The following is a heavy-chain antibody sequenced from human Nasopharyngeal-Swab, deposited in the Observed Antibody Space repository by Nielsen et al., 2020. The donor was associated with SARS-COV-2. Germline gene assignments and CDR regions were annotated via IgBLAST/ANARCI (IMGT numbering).Heavy chain of an antibody. Sequence: ETLSLTCTASGFTFSSYWMHWVRQAPGKGLVWVSRIKSDGSSTSYADSVKGRFTISRDNAKNTLYLQMNSLRAEDTAVYYCASPKNYDILTGTNYWGQGTLVTVSS. CDR3: ASPKNYDILTGTNY. CDR2: IKSDGSST. CDR1: GFTFSSYW. J-gene: IGHJ4*02. V-gene: IGHV3-74*01. D-gene: IGHD3-9*01.